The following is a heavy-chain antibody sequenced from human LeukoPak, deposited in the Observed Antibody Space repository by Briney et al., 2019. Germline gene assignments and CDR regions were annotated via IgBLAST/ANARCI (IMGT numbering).Heavy chain of an antibody. V-gene: IGHV3-48*01. CDR3: ARDHHRRLYDSQARNTFDI. CDR2: ISSSSSTI. D-gene: IGHD3-22*01. J-gene: IGHJ3*02. CDR1: GFTFSSYA. Sequence: QPGGSLRLSCAASGFTFSSYAMSWVRQAPGKGLEWVSYISSSSSTIYYADSVKGRFALSRDNAKNSLYLQMNSLRAEDTAVYYCARDHHRRLYDSQARNTFDIWGQGTMVTVSS.